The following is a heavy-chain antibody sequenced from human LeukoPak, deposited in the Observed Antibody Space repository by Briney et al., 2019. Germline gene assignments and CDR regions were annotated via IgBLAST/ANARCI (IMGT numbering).Heavy chain of an antibody. CDR2: IIPILGIA. J-gene: IGHJ4*02. CDR3: ARGIAAAGVDY. CDR1: GGTFSSYA. Sequence: SVKVSCKASGGTFSSYAISWVRQAPGQGLEWMGRIIPILGIANYAQKFQGRVTITADKSTSTAYMELSSPRSEDTAVYYCARGIAAAGVDYWGQGTLVTVSS. V-gene: IGHV1-69*04. D-gene: IGHD6-13*01.